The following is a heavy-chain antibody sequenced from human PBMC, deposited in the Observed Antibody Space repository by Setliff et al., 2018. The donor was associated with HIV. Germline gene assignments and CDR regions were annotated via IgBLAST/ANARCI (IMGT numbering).Heavy chain of an antibody. CDR2: IAYSGTTMYT. Sequence: SETLSLTCPVSGGSFIGSSFQSTWIRQTPGKGLEWIADIAYSGTTMYTNYNPSLESRVIISEDTSRDQFFLKLTSVTADDTGIYYCARGPPFAYWGQGLLVTVAS. J-gene: IGHJ4*02. V-gene: IGHV4-39*07. CDR1: GGSFIGSSFQ. CDR3: ARGPPFAY.